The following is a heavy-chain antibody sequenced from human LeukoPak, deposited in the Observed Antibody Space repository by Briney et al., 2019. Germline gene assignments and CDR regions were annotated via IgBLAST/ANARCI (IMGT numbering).Heavy chain of an antibody. V-gene: IGHV1-2*02. CDR3: ARGCSSTSCYTSGFDY. D-gene: IGHD2-2*02. Sequence: ASVKVSCKASGYTFSGYHIHWVRQAPGQGLEWMGWTSPNNGGTNYAQKFQGRVTMTRDTSISTAYLGLSSLRSDDTAVYYCARGCSSTSCYTSGFDYWGQGTLVTVSS. J-gene: IGHJ4*02. CDR1: GYTFSGYH. CDR2: TSPNNGGT.